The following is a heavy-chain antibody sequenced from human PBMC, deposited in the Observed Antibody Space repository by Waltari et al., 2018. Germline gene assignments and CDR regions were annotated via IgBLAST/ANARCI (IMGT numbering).Heavy chain of an antibody. CDR2: LDREDGET. V-gene: IGHV1-24*01. Sequence: QVQVEQSGSEVKSPGASVRVSCTVPGYTLAGLSADWVRQVPAKGLEWMGRLDREDGETTYAQHFQGRITVTEDTSTNTAYMGLRTLVSDDTAVYFCHLTGRNIVLAGGSPSFYSYMDVWGRGTTVTVS. J-gene: IGHJ6*03. CDR3: HLTGRNIVLAGGSPSFYSYMDV. D-gene: IGHD2-15*01. CDR1: GYTLAGLS.